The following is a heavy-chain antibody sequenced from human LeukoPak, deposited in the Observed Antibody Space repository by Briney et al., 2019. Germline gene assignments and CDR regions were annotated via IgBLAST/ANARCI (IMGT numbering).Heavy chain of an antibody. CDR3: AKDARSFGGTYFDY. V-gene: IGHV3-23*01. Sequence: GGSLRLSCVASGFTLSSYSMSWVRQAPGKGLEWVSAMSGSDTGSWYADSVKGRFTISRDTSKTTLYLQMNSLRAEDTAIYYCAKDARSFGGTYFDYWGQGIRSPSPQ. D-gene: IGHD4-23*01. CDR1: GFTLSSYS. J-gene: IGHJ4*02. CDR2: MSGSDTGS.